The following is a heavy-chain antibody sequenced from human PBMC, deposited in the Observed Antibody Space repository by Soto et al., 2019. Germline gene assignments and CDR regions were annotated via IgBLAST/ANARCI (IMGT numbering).Heavy chain of an antibody. CDR2: IYYTGGS. J-gene: IGHJ1*01. D-gene: IGHD6-25*01. V-gene: IGHV4-30-4*08. Sequence: QVQLQESGPGLVEPSQTLSLTCTVSGDSIGSTDSYWSWIRRPPGKGLEWIGYIYYTGGSFYNPSLKSRLTLSLETSNNPFSLPLTSVTATDTGMYYCARGGSGWAEYFQHWGQGTLVAVSS. CDR1: GDSIGSTDSY. CDR3: ARGGSGWAEYFQH.